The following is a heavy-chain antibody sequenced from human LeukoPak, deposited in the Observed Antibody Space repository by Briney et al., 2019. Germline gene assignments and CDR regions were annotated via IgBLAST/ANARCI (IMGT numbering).Heavy chain of an antibody. CDR2: ISSSGSTI. J-gene: IGHJ4*02. Sequence: GGSLRLSCAASGFTFSSYEMNWVRQAPGKGLEWVSYISSSGSTIYYADSVKGRFTISRDNAKNSLYLQMNSLRAEDTAVYYCARGSHLNSSSWYGGNDYWGQGTLVTVSP. CDR1: GFTFSSYE. D-gene: IGHD6-13*01. V-gene: IGHV3-48*03. CDR3: ARGSHLNSSSWYGGNDY.